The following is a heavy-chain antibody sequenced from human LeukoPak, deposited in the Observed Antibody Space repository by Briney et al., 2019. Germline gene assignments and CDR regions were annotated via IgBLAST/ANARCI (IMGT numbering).Heavy chain of an antibody. Sequence: PSETLSLTCAVYGGSFSGYYWSRIRQPPGKGLEWIGEINHSGSTNYNPSLKSRVTISVDTSKNQFSLKLSSVTAADTAVYYCATVGYSYVGPRTPSAHRRTGAFDIWGQGTMVTVSS. CDR2: INHSGST. CDR3: ATVGYSYVGPRTPSAHRRTGAFDI. D-gene: IGHD5-18*01. V-gene: IGHV4-34*01. CDR1: GGSFSGYY. J-gene: IGHJ3*02.